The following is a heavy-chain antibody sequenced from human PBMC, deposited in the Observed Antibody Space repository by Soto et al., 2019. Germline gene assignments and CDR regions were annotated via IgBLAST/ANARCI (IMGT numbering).Heavy chain of an antibody. CDR2: INHSGST. J-gene: IGHJ5*02. CDR3: ARGVRFGDQLLTPEYNWFDP. D-gene: IGHD2-2*01. V-gene: IGHV4-30-2*01. CDR1: GGSISSGGYS. Sequence: SETLSLTCAVSGGSISSGGYSWSWIRQPPGKGLEWIGYINHSGSTNYNPSLKSRVTISVDTSKNQFSLKLSSVTAADTAVYYCARGVRFGDQLLTPEYNWFDPWGQGTLVTVSS.